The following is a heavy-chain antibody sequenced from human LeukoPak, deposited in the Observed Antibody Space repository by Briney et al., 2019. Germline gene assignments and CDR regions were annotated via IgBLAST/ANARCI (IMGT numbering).Heavy chain of an antibody. V-gene: IGHV3-30*02. CDR3: AARGLVVVTAISPSDY. D-gene: IGHD2-21*02. J-gene: IGHJ4*02. CDR1: GFTFSSYG. Sequence: GGSLRLSCAASGFTFSSYGIHWVRQAPGKGLEWVAFIRYDGSNKYYADSVKGRFIISRDNSKNTLYLQMNSLRAEDTAVYYCAARGLVVVTAISPSDYWGQGTLVTVSS. CDR2: IRYDGSNK.